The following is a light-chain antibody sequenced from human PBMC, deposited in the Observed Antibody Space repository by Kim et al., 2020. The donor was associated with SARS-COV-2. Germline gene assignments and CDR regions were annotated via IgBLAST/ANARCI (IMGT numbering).Light chain of an antibody. CDR3: QQSFATPYT. CDR1: QTVQFKSDTKY. V-gene: IGKV4-1*01. J-gene: IGKJ2*01. Sequence: IVLTQSPDSLTVFVGERATIYCKSSQTVQFKSDTKYLNWYQQKPGQPPKLLIYWASTREFGVPERFSGSGSGTDYTLTINNLQAEDVAVYYCQQSFATPYTFGQGTKLEI. CDR2: WAS.